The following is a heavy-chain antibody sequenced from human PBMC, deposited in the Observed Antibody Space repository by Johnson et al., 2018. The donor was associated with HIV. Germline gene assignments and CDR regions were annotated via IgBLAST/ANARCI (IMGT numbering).Heavy chain of an antibody. D-gene: IGHD2-2*01. V-gene: IGHV3-20*04. CDR3: AGKEAIDEAFDI. CDR1: GFTFSSYG. J-gene: IGHJ3*02. Sequence: VQLVESGGGLVQPGGSLRLSCAASGFTFSSYGMHWVRQAPGKGLEWVSGINWNGGSTGYADSVKGRFTISRDNAKNSLYLQMHSLRAEDTAVYYCAGKEAIDEAFDIWGQGTMVTVSS. CDR2: INWNGGST.